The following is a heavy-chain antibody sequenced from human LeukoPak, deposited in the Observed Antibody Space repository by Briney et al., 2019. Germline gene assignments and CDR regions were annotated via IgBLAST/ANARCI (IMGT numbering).Heavy chain of an antibody. J-gene: IGHJ3*02. CDR2: ISYDGSNK. CDR1: GFTFSSYA. D-gene: IGHD1-26*01. CDR3: ARVGYSGSYYFAFDI. Sequence: PGGSLRLSCAASGFTFSSYAMHWVRQAPGKGLEWVAVISYDGSNKYYADPVKGRFTISRDNSKNTLYLQMNSLRAEDTAVYYCARVGYSGSYYFAFDIWGQGTMVTVSS. V-gene: IGHV3-30-3*01.